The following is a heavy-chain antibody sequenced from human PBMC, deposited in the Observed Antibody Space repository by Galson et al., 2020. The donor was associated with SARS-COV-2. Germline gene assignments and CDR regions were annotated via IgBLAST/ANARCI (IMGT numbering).Heavy chain of an antibody. J-gene: IGHJ4*02. D-gene: IGHD3-16*02. CDR1: GFTFSNAW. CDR3: TTDRYYDYVWGSYRLGDY. CDR2: IKSKTDGGTT. V-gene: IGHV3-15*01. Sequence: GGSLRLSCAASGFTFSNAWMSWVRQAPGKGLEWVGRIKSKTDGGTTDYAAPVKGRFTISRDDSKNTLYLQMNSLKTEDTAVYYCTTDRYYDYVWGSYRLGDYWGQGTLVTVSS.